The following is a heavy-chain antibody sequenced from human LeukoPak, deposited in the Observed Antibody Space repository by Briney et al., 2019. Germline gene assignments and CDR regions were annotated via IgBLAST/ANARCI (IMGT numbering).Heavy chain of an antibody. CDR1: GASISSYY. CDR3: ARDRQPSRYNGLDV. Sequence: SESLSLTCTVSGASISSYYWSWIRQPPGKGLEWIGFISNSGSTNYNPSLKSRVTISVATSKSHFSLKLTSVTAADTAVYFCARDRQPSRYNGLDVWGQGTTVTVSS. CDR2: ISNSGST. D-gene: IGHD2-2*01. V-gene: IGHV4-59*01. J-gene: IGHJ6*02.